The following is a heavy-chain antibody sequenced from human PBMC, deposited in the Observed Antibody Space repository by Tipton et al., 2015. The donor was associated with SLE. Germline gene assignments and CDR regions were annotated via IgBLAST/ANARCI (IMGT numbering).Heavy chain of an antibody. V-gene: IGHV4-39*07. D-gene: IGHD6-19*01. CDR2: IYYSGST. Sequence: LRLSCTVSGGSISSSSYYWGWIRQPPGKGLEWIGSIYYSGSTYYNPSLKSRVTISVDTSKNQFSLKLSSVTAADTAVYYCARGVVAGPSGFDYWGQGTLVTVSS. CDR3: ARGVVAGPSGFDY. J-gene: IGHJ4*02. CDR1: GGSISSSSYY.